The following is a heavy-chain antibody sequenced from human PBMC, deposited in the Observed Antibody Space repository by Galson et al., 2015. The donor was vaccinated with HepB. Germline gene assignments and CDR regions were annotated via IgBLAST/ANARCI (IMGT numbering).Heavy chain of an antibody. CDR1: GGTFSSYA. CDR2: IIPILGIE. V-gene: IGHV1-69*10. Sequence: SVKVSCKASGGTFSSYAISWVRQAPGQGLEWMGGIIPILGIENYAQKFQGRVTITADKSTSTAYMELSSLRSEDTAVYYCAKGLNVNYYDSSGYYYVSPFDYWGQGTLVTVSS. D-gene: IGHD3-22*01. J-gene: IGHJ4*02. CDR3: AKGLNVNYYDSSGYYYVSPFDY.